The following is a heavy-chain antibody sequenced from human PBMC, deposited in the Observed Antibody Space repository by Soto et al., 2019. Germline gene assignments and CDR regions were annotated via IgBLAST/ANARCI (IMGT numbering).Heavy chain of an antibody. CDR3: ARLNYYNSSGSFDY. CDR1: GGSISNYY. J-gene: IGHJ4*02. D-gene: IGHD3-22*01. CDR2: IYYSGST. Sequence: SETLSLTCTVSGGSISNYYWSWIRQPPGKGLEWIGYIYYSGSTNYNPSLKSRVTMSVDTSKNQFSLKLSSVTAADTAVYYCARLNYYNSSGSFDYWGQGTLVTVSS. V-gene: IGHV4-59*08.